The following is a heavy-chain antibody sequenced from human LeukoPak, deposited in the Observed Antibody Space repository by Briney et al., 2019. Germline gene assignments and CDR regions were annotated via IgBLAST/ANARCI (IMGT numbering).Heavy chain of an antibody. CDR2: ISWNSGSI. CDR3: AKDIGVDTATIYYYYYGMDV. D-gene: IGHD5-18*01. Sequence: GGSLRLSCAASGFTFSSYAMHWVRQAPGKGLEWVSGISWNSGSIGYADSVKGRFTISRDNAKNSLYLQMNSLRAEDTALYYCAKDIGVDTATIYYYYYGMDVWGQGTTVTVSS. J-gene: IGHJ6*02. V-gene: IGHV3-9*01. CDR1: GFTFSSYA.